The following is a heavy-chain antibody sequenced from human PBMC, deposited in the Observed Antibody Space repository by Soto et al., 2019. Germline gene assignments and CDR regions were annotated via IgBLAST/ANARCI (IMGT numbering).Heavy chain of an antibody. CDR2: ISSRSSYT. CDR1: GFTFSDYY. D-gene: IGHD3-10*01. CDR3: ASVQGTTSIDY. Sequence: QVQLVESGGGLVKPGGSLRLSCAASGFTFSDYYMSWIRQAPGKGLECISDISSRSSYTNYADSVKGRFTISRDNAKKSLHLQMTSLSAEDPAVYDCASVQGTTSIDYWGQGTLVTVSS. J-gene: IGHJ4*02. V-gene: IGHV3-11*05.